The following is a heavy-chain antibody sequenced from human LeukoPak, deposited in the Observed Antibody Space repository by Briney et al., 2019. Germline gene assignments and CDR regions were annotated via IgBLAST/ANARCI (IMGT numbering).Heavy chain of an antibody. CDR3: AGDRNSDWYSPLDY. V-gene: IGHV3-23*01. D-gene: IGHD6-19*01. CDR1: GFTFTKCA. J-gene: IGHJ4*02. CDR2: ITATGDTA. Sequence: GGSLRLSCVASGFTFTKCAMSWVRQAPGKGLEWVALITATGDTAYYADSVKGRFTISRDNSRNTVYMQMDSLRAEDTAIYFCAGDRNSDWYSPLDYWGQGTQVTVSS.